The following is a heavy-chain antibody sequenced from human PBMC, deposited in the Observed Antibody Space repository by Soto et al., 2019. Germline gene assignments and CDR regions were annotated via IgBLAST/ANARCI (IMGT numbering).Heavy chain of an antibody. D-gene: IGHD6-13*01. CDR2: IWYDGSNK. J-gene: IGHJ5*02. V-gene: IGHV3-33*01. Sequence: QVQLVESGGGVVQPGRSLRLSCAASGFTFSSYGMHWVRQAPGKGLEWVAVIWYDGSNKYYADSVKGRFTISRDNSKNTLYLQMNSLRAEDTAVYYCARDLAAAGHGTWGQGTLVTVSS. CDR3: ARDLAAAGHGT. CDR1: GFTFSSYG.